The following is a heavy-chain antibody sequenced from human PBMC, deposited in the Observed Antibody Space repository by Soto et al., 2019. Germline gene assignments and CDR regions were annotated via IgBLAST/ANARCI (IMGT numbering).Heavy chain of an antibody. CDR1: GFFFGCYE. CDR3: ARTLIAGHSDY. D-gene: IGHD6-13*01. CDR2: ISTSGVV. V-gene: IGHV3-48*03. Sequence: GGSLRVSCVVSGFFFGCYEMNWVRQSPGKGLEWVSYISTSGVVYYGDSVRGRFTVSRDNDENSLYLQMNSLRAEDTAVYYCARTLIAGHSDYWGQGTLVTVSS. J-gene: IGHJ4*02.